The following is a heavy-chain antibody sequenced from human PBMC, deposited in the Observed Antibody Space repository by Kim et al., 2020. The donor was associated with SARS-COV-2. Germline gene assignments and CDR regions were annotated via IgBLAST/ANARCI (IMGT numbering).Heavy chain of an antibody. CDR3: ASGVKQLVRFSISYYFDY. CDR1: GYTFTGYY. V-gene: IGHV1-2*02. CDR2: INPNSGGT. D-gene: IGHD6-6*01. Sequence: ASVKVSCKASGYTFTGYYMHWVRQAPGQGLEWMGWINPNSGGTNYAQKFQGRVTMTRDTSISTAYMELSRLRSDDTAVYYCASGVKQLVRFSISYYFDYWGQGTLVTVSS. J-gene: IGHJ4*02.